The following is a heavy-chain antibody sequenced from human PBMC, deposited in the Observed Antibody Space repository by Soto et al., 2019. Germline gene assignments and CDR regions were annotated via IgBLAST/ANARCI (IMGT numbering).Heavy chain of an antibody. D-gene: IGHD2-15*01. J-gene: IGHJ6*03. V-gene: IGHV4-34*01. CDR1: GGSFSGYY. CDR3: ARRNPRDVVVVAATPFYYYMDV. Sequence: SETLSLTCAVYGGSFSGYYWSWIRQPPGKGLEWIGEINHSGSTNYNPSLKSRVTISVDTSKNQFSLKLSSVTAADTAVYYCARRNPRDVVVVAATPFYYYMDVWGKGTTVTVSS. CDR2: INHSGST.